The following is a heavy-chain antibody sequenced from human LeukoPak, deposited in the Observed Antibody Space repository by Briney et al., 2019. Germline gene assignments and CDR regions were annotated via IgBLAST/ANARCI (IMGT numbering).Heavy chain of an antibody. CDR2: INYSGYI. Sequence: SETLSLTCAFYGESFSDYYWTWIRQPPGKGLEWLGEINYSGYINHNPSLESRVTISLDTSKKQFSLKLHSVTAADTAVYYCARQRGFLSAYIDFWGRGTPVTVSP. D-gene: IGHD3-3*01. V-gene: IGHV4-34*01. J-gene: IGHJ4*02. CDR3: ARQRGFLSAYIDF. CDR1: GESFSDYY.